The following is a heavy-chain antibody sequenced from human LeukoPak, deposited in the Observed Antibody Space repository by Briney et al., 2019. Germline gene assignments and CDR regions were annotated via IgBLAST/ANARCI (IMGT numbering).Heavy chain of an antibody. J-gene: IGHJ3*02. CDR2: ISAYNGNT. Sequence: ASVKVSCKASGYTFTSYGISWVRQAPGQGLEWMGWISAYNGNTNYAQKLQGRVTMTTDTSTSTAYMELRSLRSDDTAVYYCARALTYYYGSGNAFDIWGQGTMVTVSS. CDR1: GYTFTSYG. V-gene: IGHV1-18*01. D-gene: IGHD3-10*01. CDR3: ARALTYYYGSGNAFDI.